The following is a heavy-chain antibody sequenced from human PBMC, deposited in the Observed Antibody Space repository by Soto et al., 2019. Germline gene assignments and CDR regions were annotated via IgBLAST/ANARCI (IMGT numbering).Heavy chain of an antibody. CDR1: GYTFTAYY. D-gene: IGHD3-10*01. Sequence: QVQLVQSGAEVKEPGDSVRVSCEASGYTFTAYYIHWVRQAPGQGLEWMGWINPKFGDTTYAQDFQGRVSMTRDMSISTGCMELSRLTSDDTDIYYCARNMDYYYGPGSGNGHGFWGQGTTVTVFS. CDR3: ARNMDYYYGPGSGNGHGF. CDR2: INPKFGDT. V-gene: IGHV1-2*02. J-gene: IGHJ6*01.